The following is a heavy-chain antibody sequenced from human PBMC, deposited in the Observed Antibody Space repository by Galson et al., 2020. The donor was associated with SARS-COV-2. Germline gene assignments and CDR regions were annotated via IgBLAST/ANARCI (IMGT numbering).Heavy chain of an antibody. V-gene: IGHV3-21*01. J-gene: IGHJ3*02. CDR2: ITDSGSYI. CDR1: GFSFSSYS. CDR3: ARGVPYPSYGYRGGAFDI. Sequence: NSGGSLRLSCAASGFSFSSYSIHWVRQAPGKGLEWVSSITDSGSYIYYADSVKGRFTISRDNAKNSLYLQMNSLRAEDTAVYYCARGVPYPSYGYRGGAFDIWGQGTMVTVSS. D-gene: IGHD5-18*01.